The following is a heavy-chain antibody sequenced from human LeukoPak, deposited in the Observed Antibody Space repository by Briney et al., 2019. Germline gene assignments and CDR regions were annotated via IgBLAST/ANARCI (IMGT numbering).Heavy chain of an antibody. CDR1: GFTFRSYE. Sequence: GGSLRLSCAASGFTFRSYEMNWVRHAPGRGLEWVSHISGGGESTVYPDSVKGRFTVSRDNAKNSLYLQMTSLRAEDTATYYCLSWGVDNPWGQGTLVTVSS. CDR3: LSWGVDNP. D-gene: IGHD7-27*01. V-gene: IGHV3-48*03. J-gene: IGHJ5*02. CDR2: ISGGGEST.